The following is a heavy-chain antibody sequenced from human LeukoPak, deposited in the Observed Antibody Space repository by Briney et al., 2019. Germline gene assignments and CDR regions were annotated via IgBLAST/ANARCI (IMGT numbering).Heavy chain of an antibody. Sequence: PGGSLRLSCAATGFTLSGHSMNWVRQAPGKGLDWVSSISPTSAYIYYQDSVKGRFTISRDNAENSLYLQMNSLRAEDTAVYYCVRLTYYYGSGSYGPGYYFDYWGQGTLVAVSS. CDR1: GFTLSGHS. J-gene: IGHJ4*02. V-gene: IGHV3-21*01. CDR3: VRLTYYYGSGSYGPGYYFDY. D-gene: IGHD3-10*01. CDR2: ISPTSAYI.